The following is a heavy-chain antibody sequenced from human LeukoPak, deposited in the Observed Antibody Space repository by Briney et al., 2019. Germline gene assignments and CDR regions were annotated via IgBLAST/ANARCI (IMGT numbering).Heavy chain of an antibody. Sequence: GGSLRLSCAASGFSFNIHAMTWVRQAPGKGLEWISTIGSPGDTFYADSVKGRFTVSRDNSRSTLYLQMDSLRAEDAAVYYCAKDATPQNSIWDYFDCWGQGTLLTISS. CDR3: AKDATPQNSIWDYFDC. V-gene: IGHV3-23*01. CDR2: IGSPGDT. D-gene: IGHD1-7*01. CDR1: GFSFNIHA. J-gene: IGHJ4*02.